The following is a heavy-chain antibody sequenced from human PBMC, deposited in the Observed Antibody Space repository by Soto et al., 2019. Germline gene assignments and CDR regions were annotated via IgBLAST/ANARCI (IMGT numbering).Heavy chain of an antibody. Sequence: QLQLQESGSGLVKPSQTLSLTCAISGGSISSGGYSWSWIRQPPGKGLEWIGYIYHSGSTYYNPSLKRRVTISVDRSKNQFSLKLSSVTAADTAVYYCARSIPDDAFDIWGQGTMVTFSS. D-gene: IGHD2-2*02. CDR1: GGSISSGGYS. CDR2: IYHSGST. CDR3: ARSIPDDAFDI. V-gene: IGHV4-30-2*01. J-gene: IGHJ3*02.